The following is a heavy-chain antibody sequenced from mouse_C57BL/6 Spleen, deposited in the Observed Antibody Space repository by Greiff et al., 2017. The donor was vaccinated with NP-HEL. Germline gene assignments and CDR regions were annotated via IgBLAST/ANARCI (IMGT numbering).Heavy chain of an antibody. Sequence: EVKLVESGEGLVKPGGSLKLSCAASGFTFSSYAMSWVRQTPEKRLEWVAYISSGGDYIYYADTVKGRFTISRDNARNTLYLQMRSLKSEDTAMYDCTSGALGYDGLAYWGQGTLVTVSA. J-gene: IGHJ3*01. CDR2: ISSGGDYI. CDR1: GFTFSSYA. CDR3: TSGALGYDGLAY. D-gene: IGHD2-2*01. V-gene: IGHV5-9-1*02.